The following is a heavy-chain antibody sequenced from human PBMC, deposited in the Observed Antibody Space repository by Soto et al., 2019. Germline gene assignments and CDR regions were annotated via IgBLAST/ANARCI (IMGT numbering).Heavy chain of an antibody. CDR2: INHSGST. V-gene: IGHV4-34*01. Sequence: SETVSLTCAVYCGSFSGYYWSWIRQPPGKGLEWIGEINHSGSTNYNPSLKSRVTISVDTSKNQFSLKLTSVTAADTAVYYCATAVHCSGGSCYPPFNWFDPWGQGTLVTVSS. CDR3: ATAVHCSGGSCYPPFNWFDP. J-gene: IGHJ5*02. D-gene: IGHD2-15*01. CDR1: CGSFSGYY.